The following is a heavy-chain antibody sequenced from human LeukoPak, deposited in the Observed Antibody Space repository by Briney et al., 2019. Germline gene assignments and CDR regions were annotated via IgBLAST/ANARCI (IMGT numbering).Heavy chain of an antibody. CDR3: TRGGGDSYRTQDY. Sequence: GESLKISCKGSGYTFTRYWIAWVRQMPGKGLEWIGTIYPSDSETKYSPSFHGQVTISADRSITTAYLQWSSLKASDTATYYCTRGGGDSYRTQDYWGQGTLVIVSS. CDR2: IYPSDSET. J-gene: IGHJ4*02. CDR1: GYTFTRYW. D-gene: IGHD2-21*02. V-gene: IGHV5-51*01.